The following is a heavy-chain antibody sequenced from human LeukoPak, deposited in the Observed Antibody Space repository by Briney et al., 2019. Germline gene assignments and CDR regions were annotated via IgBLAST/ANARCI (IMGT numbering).Heavy chain of an antibody. CDR2: ISSSSSYI. V-gene: IGHV3-21*01. CDR3: ARSFLSIAAADTDY. Sequence: GGSLRLSCAASGFTFSSYSMNWVRQAPGKGLEWVSSISSSSSYIYYADSVKGRFTISRDNAKNSLYLQMNSLRAEDTAVYYCARSFLSIAAADTDYWGQGTLVTVSS. J-gene: IGHJ4*02. D-gene: IGHD6-13*01. CDR1: GFTFSSYS.